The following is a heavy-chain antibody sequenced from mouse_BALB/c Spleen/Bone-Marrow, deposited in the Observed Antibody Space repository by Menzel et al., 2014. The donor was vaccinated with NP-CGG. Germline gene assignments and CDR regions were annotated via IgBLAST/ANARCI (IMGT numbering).Heavy chain of an antibody. CDR1: GYTFTSYW. CDR2: INPSTGYT. Sequence: QVQLQQSGAELAKPGASVKMSCKASGYTFTSYWMHWVKQRPGQGLEWIGYINPSTGYTECNQKFKDKATLTADKSSCTAYMQLSSLTSEDSAVYYCARYGNYGDYFDYWGQGTTLTVSS. CDR3: ARYGNYGDYFDY. V-gene: IGHV1-7*01. J-gene: IGHJ2*01. D-gene: IGHD2-1*01.